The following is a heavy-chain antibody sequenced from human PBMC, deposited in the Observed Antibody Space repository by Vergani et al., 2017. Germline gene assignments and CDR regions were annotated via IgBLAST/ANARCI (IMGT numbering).Heavy chain of an antibody. V-gene: IGHV4-59*08. Sequence: QVQLQESGPGLVKPSETLSLTCTVSGGSISSYYWSWIRQPPGKGLEWIGYIYYSVSTNYNPSLKSRVTISVDTSKNQFSLKLSSVTAADTAVYYCARATILSLDYWGQGTLVTVSS. CDR3: ARATILSLDY. J-gene: IGHJ4*02. CDR2: IYYSVST. CDR1: GGSISSYY. D-gene: IGHD1-26*01.